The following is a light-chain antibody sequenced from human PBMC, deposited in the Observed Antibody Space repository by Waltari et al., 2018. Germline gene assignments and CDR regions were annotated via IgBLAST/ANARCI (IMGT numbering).Light chain of an antibody. CDR1: QSIKRS. CDR2: RAS. Sequence: EIVLMQSPATLSLSPGGRATLSCRASQSIKRSLAWYQQKPGQAPRLLIYRASNRATGVPARFSGSGSETDFTLTISSLEPEDSAIYYCQQRADWPLTFGGGTTVEIK. V-gene: IGKV3-11*01. CDR3: QQRADWPLT. J-gene: IGKJ4*01.